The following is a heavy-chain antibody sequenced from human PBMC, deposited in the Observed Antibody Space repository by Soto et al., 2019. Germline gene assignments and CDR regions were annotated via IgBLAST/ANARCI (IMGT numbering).Heavy chain of an antibody. J-gene: IGHJ4*02. Sequence: QVQLVESGGGVVQPGRSLRLSCAASGFTFSSYAMHWVRQAPGKGLEWVAVISYDGSNKYYADSVKGRFTISRDNSKNTLYLKMNSLRAEDTAVYYCARATNYDLRPIDYWGQGTLVTVSS. CDR2: ISYDGSNK. V-gene: IGHV3-30-3*01. CDR3: ARATNYDLRPIDY. CDR1: GFTFSSYA. D-gene: IGHD3-3*01.